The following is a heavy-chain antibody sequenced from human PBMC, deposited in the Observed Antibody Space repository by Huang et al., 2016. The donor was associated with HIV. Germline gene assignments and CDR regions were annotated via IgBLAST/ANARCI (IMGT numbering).Heavy chain of an antibody. J-gene: IGHJ4*02. CDR3: ARQDTSGWYADPYYFDY. CDR1: GGSISTRGYY. Sequence: QLQLQESGPGLVKPSETLSLTCTVSGGSISTRGYYWGWIRQPPGKGLEWIGSIYYSGSTSYNPSLKSRVTISVDTSKSQFSLKLSSVTAADTAVYYCARQDTSGWYADPYYFDYWGQGTLVTVSS. V-gene: IGHV4-39*01. CDR2: IYYSGST. D-gene: IGHD6-19*01.